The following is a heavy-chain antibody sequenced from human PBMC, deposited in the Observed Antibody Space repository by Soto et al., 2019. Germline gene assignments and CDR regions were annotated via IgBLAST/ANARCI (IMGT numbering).Heavy chain of an antibody. CDR3: ARCASSCSLGF. CDR1: GGSISSGDYY. V-gene: IGHV4-30-4*01. Sequence: QVELQESGPGLAKPSQTLSLTCTVSGGSISSGDYYWSWIRQPPGKGLEWIGYIYYSGSTYYNPSLMRRVTISVDTSKNQFSLNLSSVTAADTAVYYCARCASSCSLGFWGQGTLVTVSS. J-gene: IGHJ4*02. CDR2: IYYSGST. D-gene: IGHD2-15*01.